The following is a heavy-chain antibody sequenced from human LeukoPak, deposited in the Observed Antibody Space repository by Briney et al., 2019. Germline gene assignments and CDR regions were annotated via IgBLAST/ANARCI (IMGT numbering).Heavy chain of an antibody. CDR3: AKGPVGYSYGYWFDY. CDR1: GFTFSSYA. CDR2: ISGSGGST. J-gene: IGHJ4*02. V-gene: IGHV3-23*01. Sequence: GGSLRLSCAASGFTFSSYAMSWVRQAPGKGPGWVSAISGSGGSTYYADSVKGRFTISRDNSKNTLYLQMNSLRAEDTAVYYCAKGPVGYSYGYWFDYWGQGTLVTVSS. D-gene: IGHD5-18*01.